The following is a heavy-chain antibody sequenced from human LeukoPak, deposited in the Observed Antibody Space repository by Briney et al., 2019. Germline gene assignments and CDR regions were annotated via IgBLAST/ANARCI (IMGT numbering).Heavy chain of an antibody. D-gene: IGHD3-22*01. J-gene: IGHJ4*02. V-gene: IGHV3-11*01. CDR1: GFTFSDYY. CDR2: ISSSGSTI. Sequence: GGSLRLSCAASGFTFSDYYMSWIRQAPGKGLEWVSYISSSGSTIYYTDSVKGRFTISRDNAKNSLYLQMNSLRAEDTAVYYCARDLDYDRIYYFDYWGLGTLVTVSS. CDR3: ARDLDYDRIYYFDY.